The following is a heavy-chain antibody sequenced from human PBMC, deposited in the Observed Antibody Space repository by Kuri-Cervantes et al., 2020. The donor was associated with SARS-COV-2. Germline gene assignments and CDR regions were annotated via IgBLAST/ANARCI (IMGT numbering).Heavy chain of an antibody. J-gene: IGHJ1*01. CDR2: ISYDGSNK. Sequence: GGSLRLSCAASGFTFSSYAMHWFRQAPGKGLEGVEVISYDGSNKYYADSVKGRFTISRDNSKNTRYLQMNSLRAEDTAVYYCASGYSGSYSYFPHWGRGTLVTVSS. CDR1: GFTFSSYA. V-gene: IGHV3-30*04. CDR3: ASGYSGSYSYFPH. D-gene: IGHD1-26*01.